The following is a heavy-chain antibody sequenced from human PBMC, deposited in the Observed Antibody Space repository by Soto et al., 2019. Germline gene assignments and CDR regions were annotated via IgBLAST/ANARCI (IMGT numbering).Heavy chain of an antibody. J-gene: IGHJ3*02. CDR3: ARDIYSYGSVGTPEI. V-gene: IGHV3-30-3*01. D-gene: IGHD5-18*01. Sequence: QEQLMESGGGVVQPGRSLRLSCVASGFSFSSQAMHWVRQAPGKGLEWVAAISNDGNRQLYADSVKDRFTISRDNSRNTLDLQMNNLRTEDTGVYFCARDIYSYGSVGTPEIRGQGTMVTVSS. CDR1: GFSFSSQA. CDR2: ISNDGNRQ.